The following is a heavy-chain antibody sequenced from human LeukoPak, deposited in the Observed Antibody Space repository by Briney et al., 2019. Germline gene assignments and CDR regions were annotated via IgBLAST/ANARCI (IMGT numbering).Heavy chain of an antibody. J-gene: IGHJ6*02. D-gene: IGHD3-9*01. CDR1: GFTFSSYA. CDR3: AKDLIGTYYDILTGYFTYGMDV. V-gene: IGHV3-23*01. CDR2: ISGSGSST. Sequence: SGGSLRLSCAASGFTFSSYAMSWVRQAPGKGLEWVSAISGSGSSTYYADSVKGRFTISRGNSKNTLYLQMNSLRAEDTAIYYCAKDLIGTYYDILTGYFTYGMDVWGQGTTVTVSS.